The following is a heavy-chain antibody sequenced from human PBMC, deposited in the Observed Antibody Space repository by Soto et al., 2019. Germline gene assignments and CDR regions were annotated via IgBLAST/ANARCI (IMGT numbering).Heavy chain of an antibody. J-gene: IGHJ4*02. CDR3: ARRSRASYYYGSGSYSGPYYFDY. D-gene: IGHD3-10*01. CDR2: ISAYNGNT. CDR1: GYTFTSYG. V-gene: IGHV1-18*01. Sequence: ASVKVSCTASGYTFTSYGISWVRQAPGQGLEWMGWISAYNGNTNYAQKLQGRVTMTTDTSTSTAYMELRSLRSDDTAVYYCARRSRASYYYGSGSYSGPYYFDYWGQGTLVTVSS.